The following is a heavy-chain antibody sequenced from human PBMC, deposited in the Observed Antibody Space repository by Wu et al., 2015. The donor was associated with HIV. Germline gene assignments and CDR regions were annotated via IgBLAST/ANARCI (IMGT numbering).Heavy chain of an antibody. Sequence: QVQLVQSGAEVQKSGASLKVSCRTSGYTFTDYNIHWVRQAPGQGLQWMGWINPNTGDTNYAETFKGRVTMTRDTSISTVYMVLTSLKFNDTATYYCARDWQFHVVFGDFYMDVWGNGTTVIVSS. D-gene: IGHD3-16*01. V-gene: IGHV1-2*02. CDR1: GYTFTDYN. CDR3: ARDWQFHVVFGDFYMDV. J-gene: IGHJ6*03. CDR2: INPNTGDT.